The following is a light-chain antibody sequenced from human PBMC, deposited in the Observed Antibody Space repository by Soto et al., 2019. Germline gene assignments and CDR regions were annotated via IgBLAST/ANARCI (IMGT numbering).Light chain of an antibody. J-gene: IGKJ1*01. CDR2: GAS. V-gene: IGKV3-20*01. CDR1: QSVGSRY. CDR3: QQYGSSPRT. Sequence: EIVLTQSPGTLSLSPGQRATLSCRASQSVGSRYLAWYQQKPGQAPRLLIYGASKRATGIPDKFSGSGSGKNFTLNINRLEPEDFAVYYCQQYGSSPRTFGQGNKVDIK.